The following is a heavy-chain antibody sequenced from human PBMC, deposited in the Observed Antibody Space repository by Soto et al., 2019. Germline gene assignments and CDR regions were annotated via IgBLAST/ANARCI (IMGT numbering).Heavy chain of an antibody. Sequence: QLQLQESGPGLVKPSETLSLTCTVSGGSISSSSYYWGWIRQPPGKGLEWIGSIYYSGSTYYNPSLKSRVTISVDTSKNQFSLKLSSVTAADTAVYYCASQMMYYYDIEPGYWGQGTLVTVSS. D-gene: IGHD3-22*01. J-gene: IGHJ4*02. CDR1: GGSISSSSYY. CDR2: IYYSGST. V-gene: IGHV4-39*01. CDR3: ASQMMYYYDIEPGY.